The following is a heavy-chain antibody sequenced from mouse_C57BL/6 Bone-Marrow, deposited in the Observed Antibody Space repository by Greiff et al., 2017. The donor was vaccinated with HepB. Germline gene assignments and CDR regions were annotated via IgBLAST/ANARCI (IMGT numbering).Heavy chain of an antibody. CDR1: GYTFTSYW. CDR3: ARDDGYDVRFAY. Sequence: QVQLQQPGAELVKPGASVKLSCKASGYTFTSYWMQWVKQRPGQGLEWIGEIDPSDSYTNYNQKFKGKATLTVDTSSSTAYMQLSSLTSEDSAVYYCARDDGYDVRFAYWGQGTLVTVSA. CDR2: IDPSDSYT. J-gene: IGHJ3*01. D-gene: IGHD2-2*01. V-gene: IGHV1-50*01.